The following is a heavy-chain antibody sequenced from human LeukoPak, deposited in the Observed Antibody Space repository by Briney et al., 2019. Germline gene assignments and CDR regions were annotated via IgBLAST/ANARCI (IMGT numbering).Heavy chain of an antibody. CDR3: ARVARYLDY. D-gene: IGHD6-6*01. V-gene: IGHV4-34*01. CDR1: GGSISSYY. CDR2: INHSGST. Sequence: SETLSLTCTVSGGSISSYYWSWIRQPPGKGLEWIGEINHSGSTNYNPSLKSRVTISVDTSKNQFSLKLSSVTAADTAVYYCARVARYLDYWGQGTLVTVSS. J-gene: IGHJ4*02.